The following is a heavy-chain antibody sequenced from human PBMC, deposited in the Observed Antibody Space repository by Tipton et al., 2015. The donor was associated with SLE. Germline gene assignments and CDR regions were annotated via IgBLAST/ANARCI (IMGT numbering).Heavy chain of an antibody. CDR1: GFTSRSYG. CDR2: IWFDGRNK. V-gene: IGHV3-33*01. CDR3: ARNSDPLTT. J-gene: IGHJ5*02. Sequence: SLRLSCAAYGFTSRSYGMQGVRQAPGKGLEWVEVIWFDGRNKYYGESVKGRFTNSSDNAKNTLYLQMNSLRAEDTAVYYCARNSDPLTTWGQGTLVTVSS. D-gene: IGHD3-9*01.